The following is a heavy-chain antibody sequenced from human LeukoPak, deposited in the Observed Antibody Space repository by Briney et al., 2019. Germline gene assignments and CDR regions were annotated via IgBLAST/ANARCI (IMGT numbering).Heavy chain of an antibody. CDR1: GYTFTGYY. V-gene: IGHV1-2*02. CDR2: IDPNSAGT. Sequence: GASVKVSCKASGYTFTGYYIHWVRQAPGQGLEWMGWIDPNSAGTNYAQKFQDRVTMTSDTSISTAYMDLRRLTSDDTAVYYCARTRASYMDGWGEGTTVTVSS. CDR3: ARTRASYMDG. J-gene: IGHJ6*03.